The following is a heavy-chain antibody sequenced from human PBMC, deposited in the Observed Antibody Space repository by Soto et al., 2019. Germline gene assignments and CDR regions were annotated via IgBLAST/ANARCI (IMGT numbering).Heavy chain of an antibody. J-gene: IGHJ4*02. D-gene: IGHD5-12*01. V-gene: IGHV3-23*01. CDR3: AKDAVALDGVWLAHD. Sequence: PGGSLRLSCAASGFTFSTYAMIWIRQVPGKGLEWASGLYGSGRGIHYADSVKGRFTISRDNSAYSVYLQMNDLRVEDSAVYYCAKDAVALDGVWLAHDWGQGTVVTVSS. CDR1: GFTFSTYA. CDR2: LYGSGRGI.